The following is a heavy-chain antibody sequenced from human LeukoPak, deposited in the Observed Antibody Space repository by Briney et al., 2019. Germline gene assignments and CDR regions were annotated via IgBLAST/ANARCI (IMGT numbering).Heavy chain of an antibody. CDR3: ARDGEVGVGRWFDP. Sequence: PGGSLRLSCVASGFTFSSYSMNWVRQAPGKGLEWVSSISSSSYIYYADSVKGRFTFSRDNAKNSLSLQMNSLRAEDTAVYYCARDGEVGVGRWFDPWGQGTLVTVSS. V-gene: IGHV3-21*01. CDR1: GFTFSSYS. J-gene: IGHJ5*02. CDR2: ISSSSYI. D-gene: IGHD1-26*01.